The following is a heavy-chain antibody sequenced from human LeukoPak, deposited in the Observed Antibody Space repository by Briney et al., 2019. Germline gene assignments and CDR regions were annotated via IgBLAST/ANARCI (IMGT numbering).Heavy chain of an antibody. CDR2: ISAYNGNT. CDR3: ARDLAVSGQKTGYFDY. CDR1: GYTFTSYG. Sequence: ASVKVSCKASGYTFTSYGISWVRQAPGQGLEWMGWISAYNGNTNYAQKLQGRVTMTTDTSTSTAYMELRSLRSDDTAVYYCARDLAVSGQKTGYFDYWGQGTLVTVSS. V-gene: IGHV1-18*01. D-gene: IGHD4-23*01. J-gene: IGHJ4*02.